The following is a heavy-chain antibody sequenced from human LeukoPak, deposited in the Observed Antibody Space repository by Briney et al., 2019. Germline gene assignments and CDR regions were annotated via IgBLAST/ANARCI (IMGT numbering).Heavy chain of an antibody. Sequence: PGGSLRLSCTASKFTFSHYGMQWVRQAPGKGLEWVAVISSDGSIKVYADSVKGRFTLSRDNSINTVDLQMNSLRAEDTAVYYCVKEYHSWGFGAYFDYWGQGTLVTVSS. CDR3: VKEYHSWGFGAYFDY. CDR2: ISSDGSIK. J-gene: IGHJ4*02. D-gene: IGHD3-3*01. CDR1: KFTFSHYG. V-gene: IGHV3-30*18.